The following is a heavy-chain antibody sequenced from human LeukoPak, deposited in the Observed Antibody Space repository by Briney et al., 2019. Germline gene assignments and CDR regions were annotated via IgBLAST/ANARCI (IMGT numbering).Heavy chain of an antibody. CDR1: GGSVSSGGYY. J-gene: IGHJ4*02. D-gene: IGHD4-17*01. V-gene: IGHV4-31*03. CDR3: ARTDDYGVQRHDF. Sequence: SGTLSLTCTVSGGSVSSGGYYWSGSRPHPGKGLGWIGYIYYNGNTNYNPSLKSRVTISVDTSKNQRSLKVSSVTAADTAVYYCARTDDYGVQRHDFWGQGTLVTVSS. CDR2: IYYNGNT.